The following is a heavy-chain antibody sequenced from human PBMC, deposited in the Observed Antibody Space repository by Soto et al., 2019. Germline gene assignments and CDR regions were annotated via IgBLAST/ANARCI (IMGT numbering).Heavy chain of an antibody. CDR3: ARVKDYSSSWYLAYFDY. V-gene: IGHV3-11*01. D-gene: IGHD6-13*01. CDR2: ISSSGNTI. J-gene: IGHJ4*02. CDR1: GFTFSDYY. Sequence: VGSLRLSCEASGFTFSDYYMSWIRQAPGKGLEWVSYISSSGNTIYYADSVKGRFTISRDNAKKSLYLRMSSLRAEDTAVYYCARVKDYSSSWYLAYFDYWGQGTLVTVSS.